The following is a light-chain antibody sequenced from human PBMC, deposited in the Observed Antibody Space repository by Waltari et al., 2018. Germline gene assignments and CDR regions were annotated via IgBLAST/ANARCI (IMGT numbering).Light chain of an antibody. CDR3: SAWDSGLTVWV. Sequence: QAGLTQPPSVSTDLRQTATLTCTGNSNNVGNQGAAWLQQHQGRPPKLVSYRNNTRPSGISDRFSASRSGNTAYLTITEHQPEDEADYYCSAWDSGLTVWVFGGGTKLTVL. J-gene: IGLJ3*02. CDR1: SNNVGNQG. CDR2: RNN. V-gene: IGLV10-54*04.